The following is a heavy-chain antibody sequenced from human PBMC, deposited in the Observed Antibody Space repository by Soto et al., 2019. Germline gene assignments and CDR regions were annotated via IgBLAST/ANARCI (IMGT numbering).Heavy chain of an antibody. Sequence: QVQLVQSGAEVKKPGSSVKVSCKASGGTLSNTASIWVRQAPGQGLEWMGGIIPIFGAPNYAQKFQGRLMISADDSASKAYMELNTLTSEDTAVYYCATPAEPLDTAMLKGLAHWGQGTLVTVSS. V-gene: IGHV1-69*01. CDR3: ATPAEPLDTAMLKGLAH. CDR2: IIPIFGAP. D-gene: IGHD5-18*01. J-gene: IGHJ4*02. CDR1: GGTLSNTA.